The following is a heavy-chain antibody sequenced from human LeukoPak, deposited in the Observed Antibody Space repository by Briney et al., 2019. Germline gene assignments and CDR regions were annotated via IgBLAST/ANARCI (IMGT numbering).Heavy chain of an antibody. CDR3: ASLYCSSTTSYYNWFDP. CDR1: GYTFTSYD. V-gene: IGHV1-8*01. CDR2: MNPNSGNT. J-gene: IGHJ5*02. Sequence: ASVKVSCKASGYTFTSYDINWVRQATGQGLEWMGWMNPNSGNTGYAQKFQGRVTMTRNTSISTAYMELSSLRSEDTAVYYCASLYCSSTTSYYNWFDPWGQGTLVTASS. D-gene: IGHD2-2*01.